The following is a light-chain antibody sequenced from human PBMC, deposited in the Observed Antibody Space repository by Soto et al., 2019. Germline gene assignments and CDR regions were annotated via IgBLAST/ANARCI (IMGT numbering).Light chain of an antibody. Sequence: EIVMTQSPATLSVSPGERATLSCRASQSVYSNLAWYQQKPGQAPRLLIYGASTRATGIPARFSGSGSGTEFTPTISSLQSEDFAVYYCQQYNSWPLAFGQGTKVEVK. CDR2: GAS. J-gene: IGKJ1*01. V-gene: IGKV3-15*01. CDR1: QSVYSN. CDR3: QQYNSWPLA.